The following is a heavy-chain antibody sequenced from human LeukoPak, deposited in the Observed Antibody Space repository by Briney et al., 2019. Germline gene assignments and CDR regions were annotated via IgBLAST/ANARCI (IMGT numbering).Heavy chain of an antibody. D-gene: IGHD4-17*01. J-gene: IGHJ4*02. CDR1: GFTFSSYA. V-gene: IGHV3-30*04. CDR2: ISYDGSNK. Sequence: PGGSLRLSCAASGFTFSSYAMHWVRQAPGKGLEWVAVISYDGSNKYYADSVKGRFTISRDNSKNTLYLQMNSLRAEDTAVYYCAKDDYGDYTGSLVYWGQGTLVTVSS. CDR3: AKDDYGDYTGSLVY.